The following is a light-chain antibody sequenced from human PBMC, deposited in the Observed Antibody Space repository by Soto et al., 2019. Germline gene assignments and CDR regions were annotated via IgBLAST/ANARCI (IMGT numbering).Light chain of an antibody. CDR2: AAS. V-gene: IGKV1-39*01. J-gene: IGKJ2*03. CDR1: QSISSY. CDR3: QQTYSTLQG. Sequence: DIPMTQSPSSLSASVGDRVTITCRASQSISSYLNWYQQKPGKAPKLLIYAASSLQSGVPSRFSGSGSGTDFTLTISSLQPEDFAPYYCQQTYSTLQGFGQGTKLEIK.